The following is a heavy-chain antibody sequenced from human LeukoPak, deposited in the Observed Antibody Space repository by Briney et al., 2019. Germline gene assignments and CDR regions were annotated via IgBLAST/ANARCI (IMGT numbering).Heavy chain of an antibody. Sequence: GGSLRLSCAASGFTVSSNYMSWVRQAPGKGLEWVSIIYSDGSAHYADSVKGRFTISRDNAKNTLNLQRKSLRAEDTAVYYCARGLVPGFLDYWGQGTPVTVSS. CDR1: GFTVSSNY. CDR3: ARGLVPGFLDY. V-gene: IGHV3-53*01. CDR2: IYSDGSA. D-gene: IGHD4-11*01. J-gene: IGHJ4*02.